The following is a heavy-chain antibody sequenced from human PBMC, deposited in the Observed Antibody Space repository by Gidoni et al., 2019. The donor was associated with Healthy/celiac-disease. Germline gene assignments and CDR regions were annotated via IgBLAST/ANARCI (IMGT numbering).Heavy chain of an antibody. J-gene: IGHJ5*02. Sequence: QVQLVQSGAEVKKPGASVKVSCKASGYTFTGYYMHWVRQAPGQGLEWMGWINPNSGGTNYAQKFQGWVTMTRDTSISTAYMELSRLRSDDTAVYYCARGEYDILTGYYEGWFDPWGQGTLVTVSS. CDR1: GYTFTGYY. CDR3: ARGEYDILTGYYEGWFDP. D-gene: IGHD3-9*01. CDR2: INPNSGGT. V-gene: IGHV1-2*04.